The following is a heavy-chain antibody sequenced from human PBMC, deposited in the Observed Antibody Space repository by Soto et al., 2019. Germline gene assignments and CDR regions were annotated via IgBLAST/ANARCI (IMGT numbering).Heavy chain of an antibody. J-gene: IGHJ6*02. V-gene: IGHV4-4*02. CDR2: IYHSGST. Sequence: SETLSLTCAVSGGSISSSNWWSWVHQPPGKGLEWIGEIYHSGSTNYNPSLKSRVTISVDKSKNQFSLKLSSVTAADKAVYYCARFSIVPYYYYGMDVWGQGTTVTVSS. D-gene: IGHD2-15*01. CDR1: GGSISSSNW. CDR3: ARFSIVPYYYYGMDV.